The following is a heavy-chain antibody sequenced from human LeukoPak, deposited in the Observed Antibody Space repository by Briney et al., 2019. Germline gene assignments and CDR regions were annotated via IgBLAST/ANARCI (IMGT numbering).Heavy chain of an antibody. Sequence: PLETLSLTCTVSGGSISSSSYYWGWIRQPPGKGLEWIGSIYYSGSTYYNPSLKSRVTISVDTSKNQFSLKLSSVTAADTAVYYCARQEQWFPFDYWGQGTLVTVSS. CDR2: IYYSGST. J-gene: IGHJ4*02. V-gene: IGHV4-39*01. D-gene: IGHD6-19*01. CDR3: ARQEQWFPFDY. CDR1: GGSISSSSYY.